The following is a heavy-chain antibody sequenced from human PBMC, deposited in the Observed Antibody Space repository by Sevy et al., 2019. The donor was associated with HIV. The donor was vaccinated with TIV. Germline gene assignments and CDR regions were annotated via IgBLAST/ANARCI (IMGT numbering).Heavy chain of an antibody. J-gene: IGHJ6*03. V-gene: IGHV3-23*01. Sequence: GGSLRLSCAVSGFSFDSYGMTWVRQAPGKGLEWVSGISGSGTRTYYADSVKGRFIISRDNSKNTLYLQMNSLGSEDTAMHYCAKGGGGHYDPDEIGYYFYYYNMDVWGKGTTVTVSS. D-gene: IGHD3-22*01. CDR1: GFSFDSYG. CDR2: ISGSGTRT. CDR3: AKGGGGHYDPDEIGYYFYYYNMDV.